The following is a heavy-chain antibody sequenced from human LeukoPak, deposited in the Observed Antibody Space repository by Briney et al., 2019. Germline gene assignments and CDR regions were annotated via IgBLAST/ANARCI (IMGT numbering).Heavy chain of an antibody. CDR2: ISSSGSTI. CDR3: AELGITMIGGV. CDR1: GFTFSSYE. J-gene: IGHJ6*04. Sequence: GGSLRLSCAASGFTFSSYEMNWVRQAPGKGLEWASYISSSGSTIYYADSVRGRFTISRDNAKNSLYLQMNSLRAEDTAVYYCAELGITMIGGVWGKGTTVTISS. V-gene: IGHV3-48*03. D-gene: IGHD3-10*02.